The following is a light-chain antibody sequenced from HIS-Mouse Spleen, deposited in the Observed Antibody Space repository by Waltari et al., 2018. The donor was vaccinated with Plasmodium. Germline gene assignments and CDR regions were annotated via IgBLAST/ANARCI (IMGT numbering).Light chain of an antibody. V-gene: IGKV1-16*02. J-gene: IGKJ3*01. Sequence: DLHIPHPPSSLSPSVGSTVPITCRASQGISNYLAWFQQKPGKAPKSLIYAASSLQSGVPSKFSGSGSGTDFTLTISCLQSEDFATYYCQQYNSYPITFGPGTRVDIK. CDR1: QGISNY. CDR2: AAS. CDR3: QQYNSYPIT.